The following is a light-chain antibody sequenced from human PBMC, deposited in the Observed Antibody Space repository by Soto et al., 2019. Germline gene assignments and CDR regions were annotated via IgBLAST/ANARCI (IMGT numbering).Light chain of an antibody. J-gene: IGLJ3*02. CDR1: SSDVGGYNY. V-gene: IGLV2-14*01. CDR3: NAYTTSNTWV. Sequence: QSALTQPASVSGSPGQSITISCTGTSSDVGGYNYVSWYQQHPGKAPKLMIYEVTNRPSGVSNRFSGSRSGNTASLTISGLQAEDEDYYYCNAYTTSNTWVFGGGTKLTVL. CDR2: EVT.